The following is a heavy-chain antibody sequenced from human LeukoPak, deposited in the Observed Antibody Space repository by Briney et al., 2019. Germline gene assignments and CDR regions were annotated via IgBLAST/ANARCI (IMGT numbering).Heavy chain of an antibody. D-gene: IGHD5-24*01. V-gene: IGHV4-39*07. CDR3: GREMTRWLQFRPLDY. J-gene: IGHJ4*02. CDR1: GGSILNDGFY. CDR2: IYNSGST. Sequence: PSETLCLTCIVSGGSILNDGFYWGWIRQPPGKGLEWTGSIYNSGSTYYNPSLKSRVTISLDRPKNQFSLKLSSVTAADTAVYYCGREMTRWLQFRPLDYWGQGTLVTVSS.